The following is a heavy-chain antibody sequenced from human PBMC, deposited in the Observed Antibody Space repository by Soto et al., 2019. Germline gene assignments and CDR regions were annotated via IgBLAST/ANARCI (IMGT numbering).Heavy chain of an antibody. CDR3: AREYTAWPLAYGLDV. CDR1: GFTFSTYR. V-gene: IGHV3-21*01. J-gene: IGHJ6*02. CDR2: ISSRSDI. D-gene: IGHD2-2*02. Sequence: VGSLRLSCVGSGFTFSTYRINWVRQAPGKGLEWVSSISSRSDIYYADSVKGRFTISRDNAKNSVSLQMNSLRAEDTAVYYCAREYTAWPLAYGLDVWGQGTTVTVSS.